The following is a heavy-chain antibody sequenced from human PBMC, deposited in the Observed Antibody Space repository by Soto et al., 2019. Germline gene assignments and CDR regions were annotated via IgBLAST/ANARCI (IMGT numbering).Heavy chain of an antibody. D-gene: IGHD6-6*01. V-gene: IGHV6-1*01. CDR3: ARDLGSSSFSWYYGMDV. CDR2: TYYRSKWYN. CDR1: GDSVSSNSAA. J-gene: IGHJ6*02. Sequence: SQTLSLTCAISGDSVSSNSAAWNWIRQSPSRGLEWLGRTYYRSKWYNDYAVSVKSRITINPDTSKNQFSLQLNSVTPEDTAVYYCARDLGSSSFSWYYGMDVWGQGTTVTVSS.